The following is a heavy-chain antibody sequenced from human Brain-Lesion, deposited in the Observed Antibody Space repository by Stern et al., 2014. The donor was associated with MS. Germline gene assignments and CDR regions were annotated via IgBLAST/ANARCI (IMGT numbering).Heavy chain of an antibody. CDR2: IFNSGST. CDR1: GGSISSGGYY. J-gene: IGHJ6*02. D-gene: IGHD2-2*01. V-gene: IGHV4-61*02. CDR3: ARGRVVPGFQYYATDV. Sequence: VQLVESGPGLAKPSQTLSPSCTVSGGSISSGGYYWSWIRQPAGKGLEWIGRIFNSGSTSYNPSLKSRVTISIDTSKNQFSLRLNSMTAADTAVYYCARGRVVPGFQYYATDVWGQGTTVIVSS.